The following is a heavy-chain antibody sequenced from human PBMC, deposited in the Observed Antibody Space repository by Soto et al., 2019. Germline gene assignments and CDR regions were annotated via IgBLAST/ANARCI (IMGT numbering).Heavy chain of an antibody. Sequence: SETLSLTCTVSGGSISSYYWSWIRQPPGKGLEWIGYIYYSGSTNYNPSLKSRVTISVDTSKNQFPLKLSSVTAADTAVYYCARDRGYSYGYTMDVWGQGTTVTVSS. J-gene: IGHJ6*02. CDR1: GGSISSYY. D-gene: IGHD5-18*01. CDR3: ARDRGYSYGYTMDV. V-gene: IGHV4-59*01. CDR2: IYYSGST.